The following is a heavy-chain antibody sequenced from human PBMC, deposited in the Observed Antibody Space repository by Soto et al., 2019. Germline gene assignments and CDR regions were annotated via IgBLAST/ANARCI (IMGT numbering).Heavy chain of an antibody. V-gene: IGHV3-23*01. Sequence: EVQLLVSGGGLVQPRGSLRLSCAASGFSFRNYAMTWVRQGPGNGLEWVSGISGSGGRSYYADSVKGRFTISRDNSKSTLYSQMNSLSAEDTAVYYCAKAYFVWSSEQPYSFDYWGQGTLVTVSS. CDR2: ISGSGGRS. CDR1: GFSFRNYA. CDR3: AKAYFVWSSEQPYSFDY. D-gene: IGHD3-16*01. J-gene: IGHJ4*02.